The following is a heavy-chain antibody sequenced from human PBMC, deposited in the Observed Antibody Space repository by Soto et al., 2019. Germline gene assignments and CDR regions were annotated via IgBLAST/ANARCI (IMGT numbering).Heavy chain of an antibody. V-gene: IGHV3-33*01. D-gene: IGHD1-1*01. Sequence: QLVESGGGVVQPGTSLRLSCAASGFPFGNNAMPGVRKAPGKGREWVSLILHDGREEFYRDSVRGRFTISRDNSKNRLYLQMNSLRDDDTALYYCVRDDDAGPNALDLWGQGTMVSVSS. CDR1: GFPFGNNA. CDR3: VRDDDAGPNALDL. J-gene: IGHJ3*01. CDR2: ILHDGREE.